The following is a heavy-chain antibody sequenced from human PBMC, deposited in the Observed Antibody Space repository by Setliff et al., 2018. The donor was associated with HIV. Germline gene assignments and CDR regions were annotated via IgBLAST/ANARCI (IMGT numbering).Heavy chain of an antibody. Sequence: ASVKVSCKASGYTFTTYGINWVRQDPGQGLEWMGWSSAYNGNTNYAQKLQGRVTMTTDTSTSTAYMELRSLRSDDTAVYYCARVRAGDAFDIWGQGTMVTVSS. J-gene: IGHJ3*02. V-gene: IGHV1-18*01. CDR2: SSAYNGNT. CDR3: ARVRAGDAFDI. D-gene: IGHD3-10*01. CDR1: GYTFTTYG.